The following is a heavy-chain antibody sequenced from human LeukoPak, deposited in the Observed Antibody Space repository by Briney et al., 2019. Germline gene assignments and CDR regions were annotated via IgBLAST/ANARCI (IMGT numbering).Heavy chain of an antibody. CDR3: TKDWNSQFDY. J-gene: IGHJ4*02. CDR1: GFTFSTRG. D-gene: IGHD1-7*01. V-gene: IGHV3-23*01. CDR2: ISASGADT. Sequence: GGSLRLSCAASGFTFSTRGVSWVRQAPGKGLDRVSSISASGADTFYADSVEGRFTISRDNSKNILYLQMNSLRADDTAIYYCTKDWNSQFDYWGQGTLVTVSS.